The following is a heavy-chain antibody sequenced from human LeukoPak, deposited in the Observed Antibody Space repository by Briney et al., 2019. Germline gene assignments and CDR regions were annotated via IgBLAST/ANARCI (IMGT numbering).Heavy chain of an antibody. CDR2: ISYDGSNK. D-gene: IGHD1-26*01. V-gene: IGHV3-30*18. Sequence: PGRSLSLSCAASGFTFTIYGMGWVRQAPGKGLEWVAGISYDGSNKNYADSVKGRFTISRDNSKNTLYLQMNSVRAEDTAVYYCAKDNVGATNYCYYGVDGWGQGTTVTVS. CDR3: AKDNVGATNYCYYGVDG. J-gene: IGHJ6*02. CDR1: GFTFTIYG.